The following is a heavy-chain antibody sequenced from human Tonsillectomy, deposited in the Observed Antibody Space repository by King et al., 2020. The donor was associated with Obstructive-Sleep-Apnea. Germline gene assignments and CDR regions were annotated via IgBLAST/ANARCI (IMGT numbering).Heavy chain of an antibody. CDR2: IYPGDSDT. CDR1: GYNFTSYW. Sequence: VQLVESVAEVKKPGESLKISCQGFGYNFTSYWIGWVRQMPGKGLEWMGFIYPGDSDTRYSPPFQGQVPISSDKSINTAYPQWRSLKASDTAMYYCARRGDILTAYPLLPDCWGQGSLVTVSS. V-gene: IGHV5-51*01. CDR3: ARRGDILTAYPLLPDC. D-gene: IGHD3-9*01. J-gene: IGHJ4*02.